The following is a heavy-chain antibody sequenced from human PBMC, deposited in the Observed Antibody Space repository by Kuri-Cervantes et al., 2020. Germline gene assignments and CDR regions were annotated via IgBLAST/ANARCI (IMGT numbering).Heavy chain of an antibody. D-gene: IGHD4-17*01. J-gene: IGHJ3*01. CDR3: AKGSYGDYVGGAFDV. Sequence: GESLKISCAASGFTFSSYAMHWVRQAPGKGLEWVAVISYDGSNKYYADSVKGRFTISRDNSKNTVYLHMNSLRAEETAIYYCAKGSYGDYVGGAFDVWGQGTMVTVSS. V-gene: IGHV3-30-3*01. CDR2: ISYDGSNK. CDR1: GFTFSSYA.